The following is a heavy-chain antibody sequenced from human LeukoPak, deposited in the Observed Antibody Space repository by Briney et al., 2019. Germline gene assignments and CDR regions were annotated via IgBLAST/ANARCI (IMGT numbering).Heavy chain of an antibody. Sequence: SETLSLTCTVSGGSISSGDYYWSWIRQPPGKGLEWIGYIYYSGSTYYNPSLKSRVTISVDTSKNQFSLKLSSATAADTAVYYCARYIVVVVAATPNAFDIWGQGTMVTVSS. CDR3: ARYIVVVVAATPNAFDI. J-gene: IGHJ3*02. CDR2: IYYSGST. D-gene: IGHD2-15*01. V-gene: IGHV4-30-4*01. CDR1: GGSISSGDYY.